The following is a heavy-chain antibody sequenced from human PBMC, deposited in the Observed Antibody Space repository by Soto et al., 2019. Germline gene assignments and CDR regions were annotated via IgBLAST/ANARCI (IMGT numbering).Heavy chain of an antibody. J-gene: IGHJ4*02. V-gene: IGHV2-5*02. CDR1: GFSLSTSGVG. Sequence: QITLKESGPTLVKPTQTLTLTCTFSGFSLSTSGVGVGWVRQPPGKALEWLVFIYWDDDKRYSPSLRSRLTIPKDTSKNQVVLRMTNVDPVDTATYFCAHRRIGVSQWNYGDFDYWGQGTLVTVSS. D-gene: IGHD1-7*01. CDR3: AHRRIGVSQWNYGDFDY. CDR2: IYWDDDK.